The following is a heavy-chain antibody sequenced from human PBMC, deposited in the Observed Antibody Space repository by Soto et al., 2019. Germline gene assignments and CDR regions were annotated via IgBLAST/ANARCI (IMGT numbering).Heavy chain of an antibody. J-gene: IGHJ4*02. CDR1: GFTFSSYA. CDR3: AATDYGDYEEGVGY. CDR2: ISYDGSNK. Sequence: QVQLVESGGGVVQPGRSLRLSCAASGFTFSSYAMHWVRQAPGKGLEWVAVISYDGSNKYYADSVKGRFTISRDNSKNTLYLQMNSLRAEDTAVYYCAATDYGDYEEGVGYWGQGTLVTVSS. V-gene: IGHV3-30-3*01. D-gene: IGHD4-17*01.